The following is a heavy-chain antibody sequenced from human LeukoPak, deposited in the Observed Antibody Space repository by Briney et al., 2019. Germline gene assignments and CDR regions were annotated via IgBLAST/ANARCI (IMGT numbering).Heavy chain of an antibody. CDR3: ARDAQITIFGVVIISEDDAFDI. CDR2: IIPIFGTA. J-gene: IGHJ3*02. D-gene: IGHD3-3*01. V-gene: IGHV1-69*13. CDR1: GYTFTSYG. Sequence: SVKVSCKASGYTFTSYGISWVRQAPGQGLEWMGGIIPIFGTANYAQKFQGRVTITADESTSTAYMELSSLRSEDTAVYYCARDAQITIFGVVIISEDDAFDIWGQGTMVTVSS.